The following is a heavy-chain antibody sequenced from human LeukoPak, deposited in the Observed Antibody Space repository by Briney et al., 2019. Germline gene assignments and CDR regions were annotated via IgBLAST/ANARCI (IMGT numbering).Heavy chain of an antibody. CDR2: ISYSSETI. CDR3: AKDRGGGSQLGDAYDV. D-gene: IGHD5-24*01. Sequence: GGSLSLSCAAPGFPFDDHAMNWVRQAQGKGLEWVSGISYSSETIGYVDSVKGRFTISRDNVRKSLYLQMNSLRIEDTALYYCAKDRGGGSQLGDAYDVWGQGTMVSVSS. CDR1: GFPFDDHA. V-gene: IGHV3-9*01. J-gene: IGHJ3*01.